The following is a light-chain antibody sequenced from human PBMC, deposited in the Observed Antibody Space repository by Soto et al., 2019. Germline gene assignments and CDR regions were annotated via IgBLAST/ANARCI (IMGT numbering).Light chain of an antibody. CDR2: GAS. Sequence: EVVMTQSPATLSVSPGERATLSCRASQSVSSHLAWYQQKPGQSPRLLIYGASTRATGVPARFSGSGSGTEFTLTISSLQSEDFAVYYCQQRSNGFTFGPGTKVDIK. J-gene: IGKJ3*01. CDR3: QQRSNGFT. V-gene: IGKV3-15*01. CDR1: QSVSSH.